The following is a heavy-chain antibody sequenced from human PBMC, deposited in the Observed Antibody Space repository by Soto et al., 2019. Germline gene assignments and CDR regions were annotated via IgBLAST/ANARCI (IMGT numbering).Heavy chain of an antibody. CDR1: GGTFSSYA. D-gene: IGHD5-12*01. Sequence: QVQLVQSGAEVKKPGSSVKVSCKASGGTFSSYAISWVRQAPGQGLEWMGGIIPIFGTANYAQKFQGRVTITADEYTSTAYMELSSLRSEDTDVYYCGYSGYGYYYYGMDVCGQGTTVTVSS. CDR2: IIPIFGTA. V-gene: IGHV1-69*01. CDR3: GYSGYGYYYYGMDV. J-gene: IGHJ6*02.